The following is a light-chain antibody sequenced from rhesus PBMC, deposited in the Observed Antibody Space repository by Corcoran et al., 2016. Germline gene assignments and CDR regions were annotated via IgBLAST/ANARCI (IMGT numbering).Light chain of an antibody. J-gene: IGKJ2*01. CDR3: QHYYDNPYS. CDR2: AAS. V-gene: IGKV1S12*01. Sequence: DIQMTQSPSALSASVGDRVTISCRASQNIYSNLSWFHQKPGKAPKLLIYAASSLQTGIPSRFSGSGSGTDITLTISSLQPEDSAAYYCQHYYDNPYSFCQGTKVEIK. CDR1: QNIYSN.